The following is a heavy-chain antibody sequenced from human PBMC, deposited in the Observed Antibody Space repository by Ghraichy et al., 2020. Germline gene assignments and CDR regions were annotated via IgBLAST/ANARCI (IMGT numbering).Heavy chain of an antibody. Sequence: SETLSLTCAVSGGSISSTHWWSWVRQPPGKGLEWIGEIYHIGSTNYNPSLKSRVTISVDKSKNQFSLRVSSVTAADTAVYYCARGGADEYDYWGQGTLVTVSS. CDR3: ARGGADEYDY. CDR1: GGSISSTHW. CDR2: IYHIGST. D-gene: IGHD2-15*01. V-gene: IGHV4-4*02. J-gene: IGHJ4*02.